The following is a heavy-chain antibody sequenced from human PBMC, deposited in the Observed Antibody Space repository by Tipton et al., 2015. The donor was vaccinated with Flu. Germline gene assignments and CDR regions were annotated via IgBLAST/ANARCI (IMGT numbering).Heavy chain of an antibody. CDR3: ARGPCSGGNCYVKGAFDI. CDR1: GGSVISATYF. V-gene: IGHV4-61*02. D-gene: IGHD2-15*01. CDR2: SYSGGGT. J-gene: IGHJ3*02. Sequence: LRLSCTVSGGSVISATYFWGWILQPAGKGLEWIGRSYSGGGTSYNPSLKSRVTVSVDTSKNQFSLKLRSVTAADTAVYYCARGPCSGGNCYVKGAFDIWGQGTMVTVSS.